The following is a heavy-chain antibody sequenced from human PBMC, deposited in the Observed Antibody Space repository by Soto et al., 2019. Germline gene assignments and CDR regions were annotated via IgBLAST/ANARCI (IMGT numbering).Heavy chain of an antibody. CDR2: ISAYNGNT. D-gene: IGHD3-22*01. Sequence: ASVKVSCKASGYTFTSYGISWVRQAPGQGLEWMGWISAYNGNTNYAQKLQGRVTMTTDTSTSTAYMELRSLRSDDTAVYYCARGGNYYDSSGYVIFDSWGQGTLVAVSS. CDR1: GYTFTSYG. J-gene: IGHJ4*02. CDR3: ARGGNYYDSSGYVIFDS. V-gene: IGHV1-18*01.